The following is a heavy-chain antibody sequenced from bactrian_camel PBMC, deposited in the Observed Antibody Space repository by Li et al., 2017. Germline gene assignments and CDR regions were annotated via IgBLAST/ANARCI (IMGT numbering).Heavy chain of an antibody. J-gene: IGHJ4*01. CDR3: AADRYGGSWNLGTLCVRTEQKHNY. D-gene: IGHD6*01. V-gene: IGHV3S55*01. CDR1: GFTVSRYC. CDR2: SNADGST. Sequence: HVQLVESGGGSVQAGGSLRLSCAASGFTVSRYCMAWLRQAPGKEREEVARSNADGSTRYTDAVKGRFTISKDNAHNTLILQMNNLKPEDTAMYYCAADRYGGSWNLGTLCVRTEQKHNYWGQGTQVTVS.